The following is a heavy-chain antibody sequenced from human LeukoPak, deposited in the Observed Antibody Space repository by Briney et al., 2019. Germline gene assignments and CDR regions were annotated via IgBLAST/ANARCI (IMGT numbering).Heavy chain of an antibody. V-gene: IGHV3-23*01. CDR2: TGGSGGST. Sequence: PGGSLRLSCAASGFTFSSYAMSWVGQAPGKGLKWGSSTGGSGGSTYYAESVKGRCTISRDNSKNTMYLQMNSLRAEDTAIYYCAKWGSGWSFDYWGQGTLVTVSS. CDR1: GFTFSSYA. J-gene: IGHJ4*02. CDR3: AKWGSGWSFDY. D-gene: IGHD6-19*01.